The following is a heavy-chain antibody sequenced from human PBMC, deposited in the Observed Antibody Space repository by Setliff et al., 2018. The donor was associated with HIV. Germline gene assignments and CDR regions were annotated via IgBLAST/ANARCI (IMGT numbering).Heavy chain of an antibody. D-gene: IGHD7-27*01. CDR3: ARPTGGGNFDV. Sequence: SETLALTCSVAGGSISSYYWSWIRQPPGKGLEWIGEINYAGLTDYNPSLTSRVSMAVDTSRNHFSLNLASVTAADTAVYYCARPTGGGNFDVWGTGTMVTVSS. CDR2: INYAGLT. CDR1: GGSISSYY. J-gene: IGHJ3*01. V-gene: IGHV4-34*01.